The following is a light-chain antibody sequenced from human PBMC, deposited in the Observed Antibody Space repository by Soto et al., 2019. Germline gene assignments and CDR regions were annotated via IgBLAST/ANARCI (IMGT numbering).Light chain of an antibody. V-gene: IGKV1-5*01. CDR1: QSISSW. J-gene: IGKJ1*01. Sequence: DIPMTQSPSTLSASVGARVTITCRASQSISSWLAWYQQKPGKAPKLLIYESSSLESGVPSRFSGSGSGTEFTLTISSLQPDDSATYYCQQHTSYPRTFGQGTKVEMK. CDR2: ESS. CDR3: QQHTSYPRT.